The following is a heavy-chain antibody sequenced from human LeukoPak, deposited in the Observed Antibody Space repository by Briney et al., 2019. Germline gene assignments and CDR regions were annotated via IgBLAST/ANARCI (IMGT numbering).Heavy chain of an antibody. J-gene: IGHJ6*02. D-gene: IGHD3-10*01. V-gene: IGHV3-30*04. Sequence: GSLRLSCAASGFTFSSYAMHWVRQAPGKGLEWVAVISYDGSNKYYADSVKGRFTISRDNSKNTLYLQMNSLRAEDTAVYYCARDTYYYGSGSYGYYYYGMDAWGQGTTVTVSS. CDR3: ARDTYYYGSGSYGYYYYGMDA. CDR1: GFTFSSYA. CDR2: ISYDGSNK.